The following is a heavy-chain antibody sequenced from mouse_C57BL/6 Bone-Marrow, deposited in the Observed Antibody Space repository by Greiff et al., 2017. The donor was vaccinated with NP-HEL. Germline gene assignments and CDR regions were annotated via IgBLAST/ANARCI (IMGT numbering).Heavy chain of an antibody. CDR2: IRSKSDNYAT. CDR3: KGGYFDV. Sequence: EVMLVEPGGGLVQPGGSMKLSCVASGFTFSNYWMNWVRQSPEKGLEWVAQIRSKSDNYATHYAESVKGRLTISRDDSKSSVYLQMNNLRAEDARICYCKGGYFDVGGTGTTVTVSS. CDR1: GFTFSNYW. V-gene: IGHV6-3*01. J-gene: IGHJ1*03.